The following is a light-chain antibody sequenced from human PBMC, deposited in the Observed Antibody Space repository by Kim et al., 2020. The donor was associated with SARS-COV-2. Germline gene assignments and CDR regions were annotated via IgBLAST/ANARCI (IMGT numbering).Light chain of an antibody. CDR2: SQS. Sequence: ASVVDRVTITCRASQRITICLAWSQQKPGKVPNLLIYSQSTLRSGVPSRFSRSGSETDSTLSISSLQAEDVASLYWKKYNSAHLTFGGGTKVDIK. J-gene: IGKJ4*01. CDR1: QRITIC. V-gene: IGKV1-27*01. CDR3: KKYNSAHLT.